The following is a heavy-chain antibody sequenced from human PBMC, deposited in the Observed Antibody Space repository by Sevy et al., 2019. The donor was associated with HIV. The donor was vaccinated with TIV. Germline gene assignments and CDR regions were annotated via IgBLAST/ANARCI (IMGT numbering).Heavy chain of an antibody. V-gene: IGHV1-69*13. CDR1: GGTFSSYA. J-gene: IGHJ3*02. CDR3: ARGIVVPAAFTYDAFDI. D-gene: IGHD2-2*01. Sequence: ASVKVSCKASGGTFSSYAISWVRQAPGQGLEWMGGIIPIFGTANYAQKFQGRVTITADESTSTAYMELSSLRSEDTAVYYCARGIVVPAAFTYDAFDIWGQGTMVTVSS. CDR2: IIPIFGTA.